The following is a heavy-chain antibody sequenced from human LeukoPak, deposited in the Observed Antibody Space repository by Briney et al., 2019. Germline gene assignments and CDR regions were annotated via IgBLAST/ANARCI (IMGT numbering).Heavy chain of an antibody. CDR1: GYSFTSYW. J-gene: IGHJ3*02. D-gene: IGHD3-9*01. CDR2: IYPGDSDT. Sequence: GESLKISCKGSGYSFTSYWIGWVRQMPGKGLEWMGIIYPGDSDTRYSPSFQGQVTISADKSISTAYLQWSSLKASDTAMYYRATSYDILTGYYMEVAFDIWGQGTMVTVSS. V-gene: IGHV5-51*01. CDR3: ATSYDILTGYYMEVAFDI.